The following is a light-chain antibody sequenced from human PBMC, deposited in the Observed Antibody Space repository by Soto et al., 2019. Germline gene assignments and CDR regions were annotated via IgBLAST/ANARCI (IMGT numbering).Light chain of an antibody. J-gene: IGKJ1*01. CDR2: DTS. V-gene: IGKV3-11*01. CDR1: QSVSSY. Sequence: EIVMTQSPDTLSVSPGERATLSCRASQSVSSYLAWYQQKPGQAPRLLIYDTSNRATDIPPRFSGSGSGTDFTLTISSLEPEDFAVYYCQQRRNWWTFGQGTKVDIK. CDR3: QQRRNWWT.